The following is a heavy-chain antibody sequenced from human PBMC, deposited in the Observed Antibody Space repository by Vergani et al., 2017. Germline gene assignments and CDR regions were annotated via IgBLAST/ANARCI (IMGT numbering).Heavy chain of an antibody. Sequence: QVQLQESGPGLVKPSETLSLTCTVSGYSISSGYYWGWIRQPPGKGLEWIGSIYHSGSTYYNPSLKSRVTISVDTSKNQFSLKLSSVTAADTAVYYCARALGELSYFDYWGQGTLVTVSS. J-gene: IGHJ4*02. D-gene: IGHD3-16*02. V-gene: IGHV4-38-2*02. CDR1: GYSISSGYY. CDR2: IYHSGST. CDR3: ARALGELSYFDY.